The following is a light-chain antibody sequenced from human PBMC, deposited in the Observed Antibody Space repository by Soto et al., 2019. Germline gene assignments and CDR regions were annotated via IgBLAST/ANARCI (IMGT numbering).Light chain of an antibody. CDR3: QQYNNWPLLT. Sequence: EIVMTQSPATLSVSPGERATLSCRAIQSVSSSYLAWYQQKPGQAPRLLIYVASTRATGIPARFSGSGSGTEFTLTISSLQSEDFAVYYCQQYNNWPLLTFGGGTKVDIK. V-gene: IGKV3-15*01. CDR1: QSVSSSY. J-gene: IGKJ4*01. CDR2: VAS.